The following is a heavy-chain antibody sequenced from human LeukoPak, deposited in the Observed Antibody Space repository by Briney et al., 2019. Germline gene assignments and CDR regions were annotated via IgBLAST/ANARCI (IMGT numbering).Heavy chain of an antibody. CDR2: ISGSGGST. CDR3: AKRMTTLGGPFNI. J-gene: IGHJ3*02. CDR1: GFTFSSYH. D-gene: IGHD4-11*01. V-gene: IGHV3-23*01. Sequence: GGSLRLSCATSGFTFSSYHLSWVRQAPGKGLEWVSAISGSGGSTYYADSVKGRCSISRDNSKHTLYLQMNSLRADDTAVYYCAKRMTTLGGPFNIWGQGTMVTVSS.